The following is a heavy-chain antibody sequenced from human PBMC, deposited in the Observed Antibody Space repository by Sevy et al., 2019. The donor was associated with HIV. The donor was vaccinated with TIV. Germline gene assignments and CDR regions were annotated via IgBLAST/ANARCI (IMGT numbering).Heavy chain of an antibody. D-gene: IGHD3-10*01. V-gene: IGHV3-23*01. CDR2: ITISGGTT. Sequence: GESLKISCAASGFTFSNYAMSWVRQAPGKGLEWVSVITISGGTTYYADSVKGRFTISGDSSKNTLYLQMNSLRAEDTAVYYCAKDRVSGTYYTGDFDYWGQGTLVTVSS. CDR1: GFTFSNYA. CDR3: AKDRVSGTYYTGDFDY. J-gene: IGHJ4*02.